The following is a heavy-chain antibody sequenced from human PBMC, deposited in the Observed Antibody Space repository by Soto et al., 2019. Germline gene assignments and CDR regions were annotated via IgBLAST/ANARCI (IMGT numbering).Heavy chain of an antibody. V-gene: IGHV3-23*01. CDR1: GFTFSSFA. J-gene: IGHJ3*02. D-gene: IGHD1-26*01. Sequence: EVQLLESGGGLVQPGGSLRLSCAASGFTFSSFAMSWVRQAPGKGLEWVSAISSGGSTYYADSVKGRFSISRDKSKNTLYLQRNSLRAEDTALYYCAKDTIVGAGHYAFDIWGQGTMVTVSS. CDR2: ISSGGST. CDR3: AKDTIVGAGHYAFDI.